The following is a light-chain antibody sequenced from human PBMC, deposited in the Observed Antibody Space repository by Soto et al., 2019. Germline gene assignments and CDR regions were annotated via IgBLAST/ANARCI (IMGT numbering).Light chain of an antibody. Sequence: QSALTQPASVSGSPGQSITISCTGTSSDVGGYNYVSWYQQHPGKAPKLMIYEVSNRPSGVSNRFSGSKSGNTASLTISGLQAEDEAEYYCSSSTSSSTLGVFGTGTKVTVL. CDR1: SSDVGGYNY. V-gene: IGLV2-14*01. J-gene: IGLJ1*01. CDR2: EVS. CDR3: SSSTSSSTLGV.